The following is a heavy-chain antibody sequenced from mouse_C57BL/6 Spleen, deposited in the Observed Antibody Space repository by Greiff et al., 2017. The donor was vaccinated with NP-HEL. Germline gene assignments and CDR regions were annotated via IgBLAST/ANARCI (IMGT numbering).Heavy chain of an antibody. J-gene: IGHJ2*01. V-gene: IGHV1-42*01. D-gene: IGHD1-1*01. Sequence: EVKLMESGPELVKPGASVKISCKASGYSFTGYYMNWVKQSPEKSLEWIGEINPSTGGTTYNQKFKAKATLTVDKSSSTAYMQLKSLTSEDSAVYYCARSVTTVVATDYFDDWGQGTTLTVSS. CDR1: GYSFTGYY. CDR3: ARSVTTVVATDYFDD. CDR2: INPSTGGT.